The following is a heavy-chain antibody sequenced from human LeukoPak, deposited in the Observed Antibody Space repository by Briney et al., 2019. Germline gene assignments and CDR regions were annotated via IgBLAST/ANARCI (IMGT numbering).Heavy chain of an antibody. J-gene: IGHJ4*02. Sequence: SETLSLACTVSGGSISSYYWSWIRQPPGKGLEWIGYIYYSGSTNYNPSLKSRVTISVDTSKNQFSLKLSSVTAADTAVYYCARGAIGAVAGYNWGQGTLVTVSS. CDR1: GGSISSYY. D-gene: IGHD6-19*01. CDR2: IYYSGST. V-gene: IGHV4-59*08. CDR3: ARGAIGAVAGYN.